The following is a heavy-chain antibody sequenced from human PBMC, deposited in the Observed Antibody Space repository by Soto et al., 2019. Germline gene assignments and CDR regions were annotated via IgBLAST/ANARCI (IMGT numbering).Heavy chain of an antibody. CDR2: ISSSSSTI. CDR1: GFTFSSYS. V-gene: IGHV3-48*01. D-gene: IGHD4-17*01. Sequence: GGSLRLSCAASGFTFSSYSMNWVRQAPGKGLEWVSYISSSSSTIYYADSVKGRFTISRDNAKNSLYLQMNSLRAEDTAVYYCAGSLTVTTLAWGQGTLVTVSS. J-gene: IGHJ5*02. CDR3: AGSLTVTTLA.